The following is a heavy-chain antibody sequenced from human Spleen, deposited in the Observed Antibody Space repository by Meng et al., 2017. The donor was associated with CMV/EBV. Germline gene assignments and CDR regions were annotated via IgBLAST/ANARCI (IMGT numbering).Heavy chain of an antibody. CDR2: INHSGST. V-gene: IGHV4-34*01. D-gene: IGHD3-22*01. Sequence: SETLSLTCAVYGGSFNGYYWSWIRQPPGKGLEWIGEINHSGSTNYNPSLKSRVTISEDTSKHQSSLNLRFVTAADTAMYYCARTRSGYYSPFDYWGQGTLVTVSS. CDR3: ARTRSGYYSPFDY. CDR1: GGSFNGYY. J-gene: IGHJ4*02.